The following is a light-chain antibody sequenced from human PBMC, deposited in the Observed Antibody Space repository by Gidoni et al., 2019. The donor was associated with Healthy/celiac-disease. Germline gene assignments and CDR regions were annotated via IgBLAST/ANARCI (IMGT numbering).Light chain of an antibody. J-gene: IGKJ3*01. CDR3: QQRSNWVT. CDR2: DAS. Sequence: VLTQSPATLSLSPGERATLSCRASQSVSSYLAWYQQKPGQAPRLLIYDASNRATGIPARFSGSGSGTDFTLTISSLEPEDFAVYYCQQRSNWVTFGPGTKVDIK. CDR1: QSVSSY. V-gene: IGKV3-11*01.